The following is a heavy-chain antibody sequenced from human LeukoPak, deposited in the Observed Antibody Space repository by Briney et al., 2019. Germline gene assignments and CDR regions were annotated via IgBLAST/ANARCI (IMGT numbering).Heavy chain of an antibody. CDR3: ASGSYRYDFDY. Sequence: PSETLSLTCAVYGGSFSGYYWSWIRQPPGKGLEWIGEINHSGSTNYNPSLKSRVTISVDTSKNQFSLKLSSVTAADTAVYYCASGSYRYDFDYWGQGTLVTVSS. D-gene: IGHD3-16*02. CDR1: GGSFSGYY. CDR2: INHSGST. V-gene: IGHV4-34*01. J-gene: IGHJ4*02.